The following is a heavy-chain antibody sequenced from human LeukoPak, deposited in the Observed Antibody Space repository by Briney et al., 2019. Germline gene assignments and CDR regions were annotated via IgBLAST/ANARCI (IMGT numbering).Heavy chain of an antibody. D-gene: IGHD1-26*01. Sequence: HSGGSLRLSCAASGFIFSNYAMTWVRQAPGKGLEWVSLISGSGINTYYADPVKGRFTISRDNSKNTLYLQMDSLRAEDTAIYYCAKRIVEITSPYFDYWGQGILVTVSS. J-gene: IGHJ4*02. CDR2: ISGSGINT. CDR3: AKRIVEITSPYFDY. CDR1: GFIFSNYA. V-gene: IGHV3-23*01.